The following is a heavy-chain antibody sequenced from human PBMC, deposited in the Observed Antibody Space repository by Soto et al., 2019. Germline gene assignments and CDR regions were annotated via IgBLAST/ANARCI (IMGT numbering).Heavy chain of an antibody. CDR2: IYYSGST. D-gene: IGHD3-3*01. CDR3: AREHDF. J-gene: IGHJ4*02. CDR1: GSSISSGGYY. V-gene: IGHV4-31*03. Sequence: SEPIILNSTLSGSSISSGGYYWSWIRQHPGKGLEWIGYIYYSGSTYYNPSLKSRVIISVDTSKNQFSLKLNSVTAADTAVYYCAREHDFWSRGTLVTVSS.